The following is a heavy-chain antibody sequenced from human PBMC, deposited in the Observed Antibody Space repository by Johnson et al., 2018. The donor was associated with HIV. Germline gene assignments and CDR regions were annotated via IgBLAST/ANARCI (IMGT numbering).Heavy chain of an antibody. CDR3: ARGAYCGGDCYSGLGALDV. CDR1: GFSFSTYE. V-gene: IGHV3-48*03. Sequence: EVQLVESGGGLVQPGGSLRLSCVASGFSFSTYEMNWVRQVPGKGLEWLSYISSSGTTIYYADSVKGRLTISRDNAKNSLYLQMNSLRGEDTAAYYCARGAYCGGDCYSGLGALDVWDQGTMVTVSP. D-gene: IGHD2-21*02. CDR2: ISSSGTTI. J-gene: IGHJ3*01.